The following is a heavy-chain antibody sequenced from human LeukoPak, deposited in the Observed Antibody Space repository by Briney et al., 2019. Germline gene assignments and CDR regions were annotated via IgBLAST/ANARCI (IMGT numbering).Heavy chain of an antibody. V-gene: IGHV4-34*01. CDR3: ARGVVSTSRPPKNRFDP. Sequence: PSETLSLSCAVYGGSFSDDFWTWIRLAPEKGLEWIGEVFHDGIANYNPSLKSRAIVSVDTSKKQFSLRLSSVTAADTAVYYCARGVVSTSRPPKNRFDPRGQGTLVTVSS. D-gene: IGHD2-2*01. CDR1: GGSFSDDF. CDR2: VFHDGIA. J-gene: IGHJ5*02.